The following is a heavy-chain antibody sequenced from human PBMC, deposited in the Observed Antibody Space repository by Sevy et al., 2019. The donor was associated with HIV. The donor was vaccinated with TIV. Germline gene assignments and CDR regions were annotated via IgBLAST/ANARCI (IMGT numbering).Heavy chain of an antibody. CDR1: GFTFSSYA. Sequence: GGSLRLSCAASGFTFSSYAMSWVRQAPGKGLEWVSAISGSGGSTYYADSVKGRFTISRDNSKNTLYLQMNSLRAEDTAVYYCAKDMEDYDYVWERTYDYWGQGTLVTVSS. CDR3: AKDMEDYDYVWERTYDY. D-gene: IGHD3-16*01. V-gene: IGHV3-23*01. CDR2: ISGSGGST. J-gene: IGHJ4*02.